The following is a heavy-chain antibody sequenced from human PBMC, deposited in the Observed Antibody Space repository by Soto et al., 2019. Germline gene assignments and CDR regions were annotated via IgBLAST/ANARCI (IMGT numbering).Heavy chain of an antibody. J-gene: IGHJ3*02. D-gene: IGHD1-20*01. CDR3: AEFSWYNCGHEGFDI. Sequence: EVQLLESGGGLVQPGGSLRLSCAASGFTFNSYPMSWVRQAPGKGLEWVSVIPGSGGTTYYADSVQGRFTISRDNSKSTMDLPMNSLRAEDTAVDYCAEFSWYNCGHEGFDIGGLGTMVTVSS. CDR2: IPGSGGTT. V-gene: IGHV3-23*01. CDR1: GFTFNSYP.